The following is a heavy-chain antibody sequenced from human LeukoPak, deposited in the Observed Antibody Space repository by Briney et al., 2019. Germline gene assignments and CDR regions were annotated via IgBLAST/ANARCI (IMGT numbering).Heavy chain of an antibody. Sequence: SETLSLTCTVSSGSIGSFYWSWIRLAPGQGLEWIGYICYTGATYYNPSLKSRVTISLDTSKNQFSLKLSSVTAADAAVYYCARAGYSYGTGYYFDYWGQGALVTVSS. V-gene: IGHV4-59*01. CDR3: ARAGYSYGTGYYFDY. D-gene: IGHD5-18*01. CDR2: ICYTGAT. CDR1: SGSIGSFY. J-gene: IGHJ4*02.